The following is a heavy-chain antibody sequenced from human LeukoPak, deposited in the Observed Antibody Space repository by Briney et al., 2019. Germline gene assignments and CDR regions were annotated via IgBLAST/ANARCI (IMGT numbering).Heavy chain of an antibody. CDR2: INPSGGST. CDR1: GYTFTVYY. Sequence: ASVKVSCKASGYTFTVYYMHWVRQAPGQGLEWMGIINPSGGSTSYAQKFQGRVTMTRDMSTSTVYMELSSLRSEDTAVYYCARVHKIVPCSGGSCYFVDAFDIWGQGTMVTVSS. CDR3: ARVHKIVPCSGGSCYFVDAFDI. V-gene: IGHV1-46*01. J-gene: IGHJ3*02. D-gene: IGHD2-15*01.